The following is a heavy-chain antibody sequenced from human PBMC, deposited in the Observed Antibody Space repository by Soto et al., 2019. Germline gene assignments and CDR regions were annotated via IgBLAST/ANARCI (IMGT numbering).Heavy chain of an antibody. J-gene: IGHJ4*02. CDR1: GGSFSGYY. CDR3: ARGRDY. CDR2: IYHSGST. V-gene: IGHV4-34*01. Sequence: PSETLSLTCAVYGGSFSGYYWSWIRQPPGKGLEWIGYIYHSGSTYYNPSLKSRVTISVDRSKNQFSLKLSSVTAADTAVYYCARGRDYWGQGTLVTVSS.